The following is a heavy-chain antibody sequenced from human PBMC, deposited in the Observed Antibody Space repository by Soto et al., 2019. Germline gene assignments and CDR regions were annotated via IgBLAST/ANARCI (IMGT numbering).Heavy chain of an antibody. J-gene: IGHJ6*02. Sequence: GGSLRVSCAASGFTFSSYSMNWVRKAPGKGLEWVSYISSSSSTIYYADSVKGRFTISRDNAKNSLYLQMNSLRDEDTAAYYCARPEYSSSSYGMDVWGQGTTVTVSS. CDR1: GFTFSSYS. CDR3: ARPEYSSSSYGMDV. D-gene: IGHD6-6*01. CDR2: ISSSSSTI. V-gene: IGHV3-48*02.